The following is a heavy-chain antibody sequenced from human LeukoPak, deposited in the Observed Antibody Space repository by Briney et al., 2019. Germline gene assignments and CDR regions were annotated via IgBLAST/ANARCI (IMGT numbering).Heavy chain of an antibody. CDR1: GFTFSSYW. V-gene: IGHV3-74*01. Sequence: GGSLRLSCAVSGFTFSSYWMHWVRQTPGKGLVWVSRVNNDGSSTTYADSVKGRFTISRDNAKNTIYLQMNSLRAEDTAVYYCARGGWGTATDYWGQGTLVTVSS. J-gene: IGHJ4*02. D-gene: IGHD1-1*01. CDR2: VNNDGSST. CDR3: ARGGWGTATDY.